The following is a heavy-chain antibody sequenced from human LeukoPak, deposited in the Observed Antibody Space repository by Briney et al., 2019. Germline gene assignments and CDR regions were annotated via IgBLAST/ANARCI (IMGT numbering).Heavy chain of an antibody. J-gene: IGHJ2*01. V-gene: IGHV3-11*04. Sequence: GGSLRLSCAASGFTLRDYYMSWVRQAPGEGLEWVSYMSSTGKTIYYAESVKGRFTVSRDSANNSTSLQMTSLRAEDSAVYYCARSSSYFTYFDLWGRDTLVTVSS. CDR3: ARSSSYFTYFDL. D-gene: IGHD2/OR15-2a*01. CDR2: MSSTGKTI. CDR1: GFTLRDYY.